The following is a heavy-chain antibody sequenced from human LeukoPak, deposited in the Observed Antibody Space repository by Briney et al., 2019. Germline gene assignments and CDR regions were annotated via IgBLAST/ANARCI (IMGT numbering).Heavy chain of an antibody. D-gene: IGHD6-6*01. V-gene: IGHV3-30*02. CDR3: AKDPLPRVSTYYFDY. CDR2: IRYDGSNK. J-gene: IGHJ4*02. Sequence: PGGSLRLSCAASGFTFSSYGMHWVRQAPGKGLEWVAFIRYDGSNKYYADSVKGRFTISRDNSKNTLYLQMNSLRAEDTAVYYCAKDPLPRVSTYYFDYWGQGTLVTVSS. CDR1: GFTFSSYG.